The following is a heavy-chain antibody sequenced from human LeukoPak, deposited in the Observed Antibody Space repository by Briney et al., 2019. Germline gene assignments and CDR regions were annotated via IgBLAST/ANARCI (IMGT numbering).Heavy chain of an antibody. CDR2: ISSSGNTI. Sequence: GGSLRLSCAASEFTFTSYELNWVRQAPGKGLEWVSYISSSGNTISYADSVKGRFTISRDNAKNSLYLQMNSLRAEDTAVYYCAREALGGPYFDYWGQGTLVTVSS. V-gene: IGHV3-48*03. CDR1: EFTFTSYE. D-gene: IGHD3-10*01. CDR3: AREALGGPYFDY. J-gene: IGHJ4*02.